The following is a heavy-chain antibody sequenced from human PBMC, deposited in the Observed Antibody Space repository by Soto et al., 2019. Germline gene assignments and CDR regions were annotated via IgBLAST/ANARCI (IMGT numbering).Heavy chain of an antibody. D-gene: IGHD3-10*01. V-gene: IGHV4-30-4*01. J-gene: IGHJ4*02. CDR3: AISVFTYGSHY. CDR2: IYYSGNT. CDR1: GGSINTGDYY. Sequence: SETLSLTCTVSGGSINTGDYYWSWIRQPPGKGLEWIGHIYYSGNTKYNPSLKSRVTISADMSENQFSLKLTSVTAADTAVYFCAISVFTYGSHYWGQGTLVTVSS.